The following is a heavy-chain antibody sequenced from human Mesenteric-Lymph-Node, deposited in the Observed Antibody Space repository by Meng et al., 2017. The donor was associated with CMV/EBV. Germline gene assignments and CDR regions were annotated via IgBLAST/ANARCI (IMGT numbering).Heavy chain of an antibody. V-gene: IGHV3-74*01. CDR3: AKVIMRSPDGAFDV. D-gene: IGHD3-16*01. CDR1: GFTFSSYW. CDR2: INSDGSST. Sequence: GGSLRLSCAASGFTFSSYWMHWVRQAPGKGLVWVSRINSDGSSTSYADSVKGRFTISRDNAKNTLYLQMNSLRVDDTAVYYCAKVIMRSPDGAFDVWGQGTVVTVSS. J-gene: IGHJ3*01.